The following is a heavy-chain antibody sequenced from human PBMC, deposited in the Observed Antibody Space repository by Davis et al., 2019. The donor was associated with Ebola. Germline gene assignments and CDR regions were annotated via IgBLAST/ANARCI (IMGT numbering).Heavy chain of an antibody. CDR3: ARHSTAVAGPIFDY. CDR1: GGSISSYY. Sequence: PSETLSLTCTVSGGSISSYYWSWIRQPPGKGLEWIGYIYYSGSTNYNPSLKSRVTISVDTSKNQFSLKLSSVTAADTAVYYCARHSTAVAGPIFDYWGQGTLVTVSS. CDR2: IYYSGST. V-gene: IGHV4-59*08. J-gene: IGHJ4*02. D-gene: IGHD6-19*01.